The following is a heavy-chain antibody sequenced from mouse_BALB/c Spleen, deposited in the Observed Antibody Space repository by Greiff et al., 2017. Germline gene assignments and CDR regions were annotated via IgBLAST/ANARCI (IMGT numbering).Heavy chain of an antibody. CDR2: IRNKANGYTT. CDR3: ARDNWFAY. J-gene: IGHJ3*01. V-gene: IGHV7-3*02. Sequence: EVNVVESGGGLVQPGGSLRLSCATSGFTFTDYYMSWVRQPPGKALEWLGFIRNKANGYTTEYSASVKGRFTISRDNSQSILYLQMNTLRAEDSATYYCARDNWFAYWGQGTLVTVSA. CDR1: GFTFTDYY.